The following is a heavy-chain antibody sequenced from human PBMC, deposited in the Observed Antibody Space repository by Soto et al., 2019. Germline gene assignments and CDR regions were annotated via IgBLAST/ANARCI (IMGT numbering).Heavy chain of an antibody. J-gene: IGHJ3*02. V-gene: IGHV1-18*04. CDR3: ASTYNWNYANAFDI. Sequence: ASVKVSCKASGYTFTSYGISWVRQAPGQGLEWMGWISAYNGNINYAQKLQGRVTMTTDTSTSTAYMELRSLRSDDTAVYYCASTYNWNYANAFDIWGQGTMVTVSS. CDR2: ISAYNGNI. CDR1: GYTFTSYG. D-gene: IGHD1-7*01.